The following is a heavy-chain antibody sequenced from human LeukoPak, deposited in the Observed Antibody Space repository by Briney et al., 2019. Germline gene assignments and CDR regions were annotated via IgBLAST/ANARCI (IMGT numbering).Heavy chain of an antibody. D-gene: IGHD3-10*01. CDR2: IYYSGST. CDR3: ARDGLGELLFFDI. V-gene: IGHV4-59*01. CDR1: GGSISSYY. Sequence: PSETLSLTCTVSGGSISSYYWSWIRQPPGKGLEWIGYIYYSGSTNYNPSLKSRVTISVDTSKNQFSLKLSSVTAADTAVYYCARDGLGELLFFDIWGQGTMVTVSS. J-gene: IGHJ3*02.